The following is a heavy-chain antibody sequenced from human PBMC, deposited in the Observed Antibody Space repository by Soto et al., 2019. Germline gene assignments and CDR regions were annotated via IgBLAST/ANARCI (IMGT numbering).Heavy chain of an antibody. CDR1: GFSFNDYT. D-gene: IGHD1-20*01. Sequence: LRLSCAASGFSFNDYTMNWVRQAPGKGLEWVSSISKGSDYIFYADKVKGRFTISRDNARNSLHLQMTSLRVEDTAVYYCAKDSGCVNNACAYDPWGQGTLVTVSS. J-gene: IGHJ5*02. V-gene: IGHV3-21*01. CDR2: ISKGSDYI. CDR3: AKDSGCVNNACAYDP.